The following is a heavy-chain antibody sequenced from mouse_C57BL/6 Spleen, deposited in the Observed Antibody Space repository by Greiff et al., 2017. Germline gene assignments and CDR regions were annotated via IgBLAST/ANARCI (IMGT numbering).Heavy chain of an antibody. CDR1: GFTFSSYG. CDR3: ARHGNYYGSSPYYFDY. Sequence: EVKLVESGGDLVKPGGSLKLSCAASGFTFSSYGMSWVRQTPDKRLEWVATISSGGSYTYYPDSVKGRFTISRDNAKNTLYLQMSSLKSEDTAMYYCARHGNYYGSSPYYFDYWGQGPTLTVSS. J-gene: IGHJ2*01. V-gene: IGHV5-6*01. CDR2: ISSGGSYT. D-gene: IGHD1-1*01.